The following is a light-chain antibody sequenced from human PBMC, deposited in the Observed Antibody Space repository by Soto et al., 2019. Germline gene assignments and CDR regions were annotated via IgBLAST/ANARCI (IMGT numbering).Light chain of an antibody. J-gene: IGLJ1*01. CDR3: QSYDNSLNGYV. V-gene: IGLV1-40*01. CDR1: TSNIGASYD. CDR2: RDT. Sequence: QSVLTQPPSVSGAPGQRVTISCTGSTSNIGASYDVHWYQXFPXAAPKLLIYRDTHRPSGIPNRFSGSKSGTSASLAIFGXXPGDEADYYCQSYDNSLNGYVXGXXTKLTVL.